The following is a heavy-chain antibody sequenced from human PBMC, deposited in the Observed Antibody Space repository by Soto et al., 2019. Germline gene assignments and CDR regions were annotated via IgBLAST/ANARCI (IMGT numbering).Heavy chain of an antibody. V-gene: IGHV4-31*03. D-gene: IGHD1-1*01. CDR3: ARMSATGTRWFAP. CDR1: GGSINSGAYH. J-gene: IGHJ5*02. CDR2: ISYRGTT. Sequence: QVQLQESGPRLVKPSQDLSLTCTVSGGSINSGAYHWSWVRQHPGKGLEWIGAISYRGTTYSNPSLQSRMTMSVDPAKTQLSLKLSSVTAADTAVYYCARMSATGTRWFAPGGPGTLVTVSS.